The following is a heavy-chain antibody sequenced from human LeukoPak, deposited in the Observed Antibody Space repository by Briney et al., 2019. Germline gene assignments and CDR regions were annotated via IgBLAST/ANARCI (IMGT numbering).Heavy chain of an antibody. Sequence: SETLSLTCTVSGGSISSGGYYWSWIRQPPGKGLEWIGYIYYSGSTNYNPSLKSRVTISVDTSKNQFSLKLSSVTAADTAVYYCARAPGGSRLYYFDYWGQGTLVTVSS. CDR1: GGSISSGGYY. CDR2: IYYSGST. V-gene: IGHV4-61*08. J-gene: IGHJ4*02. D-gene: IGHD6-13*01. CDR3: ARAPGGSRLYYFDY.